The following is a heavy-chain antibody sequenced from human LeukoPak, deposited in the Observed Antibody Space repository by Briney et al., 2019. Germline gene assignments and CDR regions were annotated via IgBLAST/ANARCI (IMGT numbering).Heavy chain of an antibody. CDR1: GFTFSSDW. D-gene: IGHD6-13*01. CDR2: MKYDGSEK. J-gene: IGHJ4*02. Sequence: RGSLRLSCAASGFTFSSDWMSWVRQAPGKGLERVANMKYDGSEKYYVDSVKGRFTISRDNAKNSLYLQMNSLRAEDTAVYYCARDIEAAGLFLDYWGQGTLVTVSS. V-gene: IGHV3-7*01. CDR3: ARDIEAAGLFLDY.